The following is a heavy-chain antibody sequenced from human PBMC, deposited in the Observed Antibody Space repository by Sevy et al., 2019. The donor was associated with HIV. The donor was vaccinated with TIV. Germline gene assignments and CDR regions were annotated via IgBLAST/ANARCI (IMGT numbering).Heavy chain of an antibody. D-gene: IGHD3-10*01. CDR1: GFTFSSYT. Sequence: GGSLRLSCAASGFTFSSYTMHWVRQAPGKGLEWVAFISYDGSRKYYAHSVKGRFTISRDNSKNKLYLQMNNLRAEDTAVFYCARDLAWSWSYSWLAYWGQGTLVTVSS. CDR2: ISYDGSRK. CDR3: ARDLAWSWSYSWLAY. J-gene: IGHJ4*02. V-gene: IGHV3-30*14.